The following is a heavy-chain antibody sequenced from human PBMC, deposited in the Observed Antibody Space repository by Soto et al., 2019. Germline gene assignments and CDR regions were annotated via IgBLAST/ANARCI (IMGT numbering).Heavy chain of an antibody. CDR3: ERGRAAYYFDY. J-gene: IGHJ4*02. V-gene: IGHV3-64*02. Sequence: GGSLRLSCAASGFTFSSYPMHWVRQAPGKGLEHVSSTSGDGRIMYYLDSVKGRFTISRDNSKNTMYLQMGSLRTEDMAVYYCERGRAAYYFDYWGQGSLVTVYS. CDR2: TSGDGRIM. CDR1: GFTFSSYP. D-gene: IGHD6-25*01.